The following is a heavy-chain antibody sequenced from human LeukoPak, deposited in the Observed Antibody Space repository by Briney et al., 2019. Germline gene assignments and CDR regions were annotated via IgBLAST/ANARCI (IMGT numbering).Heavy chain of an antibody. V-gene: IGHV4-34*01. CDR2: VNHSGIT. Sequence: PSETLSLTCAVSGPGAFIGYYWSWIRQPPGRGLEWIGEVNHSGITNYNPTLKSRVTISLGTSRNQFSLDLTSVTAADSGVYYCARGTLTTATNVLFDSWGQGSLVTVSS. J-gene: IGHJ4*02. CDR3: ARGTLTTATNVLFDS. CDR1: GPGAFIGYY. D-gene: IGHD4-17*01.